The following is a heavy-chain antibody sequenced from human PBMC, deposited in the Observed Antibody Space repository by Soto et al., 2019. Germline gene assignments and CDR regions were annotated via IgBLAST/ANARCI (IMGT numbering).Heavy chain of an antibody. CDR3: ASWGMLRGGTCPPFYGMDV. CDR1: GYTFTGYY. V-gene: IGHV1-2*02. Sequence: GASVKVSCKASGYTFTGYYMHWVRQAPGQGLEWMGWISPNSGGTNYAQKFQGRVTMTRDTSISTAYMELSRLRSDDTAVYYCASWGMLRGGTCPPFYGMDVWGQGTTVTVSS. CDR2: ISPNSGGT. D-gene: IGHD3-10*01. J-gene: IGHJ6*02.